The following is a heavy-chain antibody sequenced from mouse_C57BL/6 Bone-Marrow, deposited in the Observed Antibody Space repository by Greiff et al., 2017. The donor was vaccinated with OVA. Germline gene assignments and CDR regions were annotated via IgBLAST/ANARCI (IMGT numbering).Heavy chain of an antibody. CDR3: ARRTVVATRAMDY. D-gene: IGHD1-1*01. CDR1: GYTFTDYN. V-gene: IGHV1-22*01. CDR2: INPNNGGT. J-gene: IGHJ4*01. Sequence: EVQLQQSGPELVKPGASVKMSCKASGYTFTDYNMHWVKQSHGKSLEWIGYINPNNGGTSYNQMFKGKATLTVNKSSSTAYMELRSLTSEDSAVYYCARRTVVATRAMDYWGQGTSVTVSS.